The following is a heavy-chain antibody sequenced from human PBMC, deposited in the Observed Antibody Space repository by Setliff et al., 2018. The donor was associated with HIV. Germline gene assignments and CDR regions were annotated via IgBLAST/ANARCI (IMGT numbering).Heavy chain of an antibody. D-gene: IGHD6-19*01. J-gene: IGHJ4*02. CDR3: ARLRQWLAFFDS. Sequence: SETLSLTCTVSGGSISRGSYSWGWIRQPPGKGLEWIGSISYTGVTNYNPSLKSRVTISVDTSQNQFSLKLTSVTAADTAVYYCARLRQWLAFFDSWGQGTLVTVSS. CDR1: GGSISRGSYS. CDR2: ISYTGVT. V-gene: IGHV4-39*01.